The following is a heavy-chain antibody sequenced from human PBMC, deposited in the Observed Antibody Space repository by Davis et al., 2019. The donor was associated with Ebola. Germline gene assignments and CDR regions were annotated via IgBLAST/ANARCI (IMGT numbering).Heavy chain of an antibody. Sequence: GESLKISCAASGFTFSSYAMTWVRQASGKGLEWVAVIWYDGSNKYYADSVKGRFTISRDNSKNTLYLQMNSLRAEDTAVYYCAGGYDYVWGSYRPVSLFDYWGQGTLVTVSS. V-gene: IGHV3-33*08. J-gene: IGHJ4*02. CDR2: IWYDGSNK. CDR1: GFTFSSYA. D-gene: IGHD3-16*02. CDR3: AGGYDYVWGSYRPVSLFDY.